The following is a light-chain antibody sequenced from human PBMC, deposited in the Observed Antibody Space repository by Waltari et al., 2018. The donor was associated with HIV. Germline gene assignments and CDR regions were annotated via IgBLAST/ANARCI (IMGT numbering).Light chain of an antibody. Sequence: QSVLTQPPSASGTPGQRVTISCSGSSSNIGYNYVYWYQQLPGTAPKLLIYRNNQRPSGGPDRFSGSKSGTSASLAISGLRSEDEADYYCASWDDSLSGWVFGGGTKLTVL. J-gene: IGLJ3*02. CDR2: RNN. CDR1: SSNIGYNY. V-gene: IGLV1-47*01. CDR3: ASWDDSLSGWV.